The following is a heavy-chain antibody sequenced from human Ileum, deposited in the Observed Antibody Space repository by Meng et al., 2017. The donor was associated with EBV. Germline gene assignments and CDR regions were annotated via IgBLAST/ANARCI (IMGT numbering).Heavy chain of an antibody. V-gene: IGHV4-28*01. CDR1: GYSIRSTNW. Sequence: QVQLQEPAPGLVKPSDPLSLTFAVAGYSIRSTNWWGWIRQPPGKGLEWIGYIYYSGSTSYNPSLKSRVTMSVDTSKNQFSLNLNSVTAVDTAVYYCARNVPGTSAYYDWGQGTLVTVSS. J-gene: IGHJ4*02. CDR3: ARNVPGTSAYYD. D-gene: IGHD3-22*01. CDR2: IYYSGST.